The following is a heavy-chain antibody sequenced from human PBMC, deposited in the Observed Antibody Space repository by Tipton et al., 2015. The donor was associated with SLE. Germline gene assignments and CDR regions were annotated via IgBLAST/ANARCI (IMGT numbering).Heavy chain of an antibody. V-gene: IGHV4-59*11. Sequence: LRLSCTVSGGSISSHYWSWIRQPPGKGLEWIGYIYYSGSTNYNPSLKSRVTISVDTSKNQFSLKLSSVTAADTAVYYCARGLSDYDFWSGYSYWGQGTLVTVSS. CDR2: IYYSGST. D-gene: IGHD3-3*01. CDR1: GGSISSHY. J-gene: IGHJ4*02. CDR3: ARGLSDYDFWSGYSY.